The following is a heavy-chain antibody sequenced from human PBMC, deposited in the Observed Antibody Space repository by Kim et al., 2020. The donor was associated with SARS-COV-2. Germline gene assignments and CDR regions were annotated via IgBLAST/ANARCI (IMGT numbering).Heavy chain of an antibody. CDR2: IGGSDGTT. J-gene: IGHJ4*02. V-gene: IGHV3-23*01. CDR1: GFTFSDHA. CDR3: AKSDCAGGTCFLINY. D-gene: IGHD2-8*02. Sequence: GGSLRLSCAASGFTFSDHAMNWVRQAPGRGLEWVSGIGGSDGTTYYADSVKARFTISRDNSRNALFLHMSALRAEDTATYYCAKSDCAGGTCFLINYWGQGTLVTVSP.